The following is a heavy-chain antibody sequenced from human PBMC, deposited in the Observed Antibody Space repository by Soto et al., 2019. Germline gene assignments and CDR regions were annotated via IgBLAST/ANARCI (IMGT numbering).Heavy chain of an antibody. J-gene: IGHJ6*03. CDR1: GGSISSYY. V-gene: IGHV4-59*08. Sequence: PSETLSLTCTVSGGSISSYYWSWIRQPPGKGLEWIGYIYYSGSTNYNPSLKSRVTISVDTSKNQFSLKLSSVTAADTAVYYCARHRSAMTTVTTAKLYYYYYMDVWGKGTTVTVS. CDR3: ARHRSAMTTVTTAKLYYYYYMDV. D-gene: IGHD4-17*01. CDR2: IYYSGST.